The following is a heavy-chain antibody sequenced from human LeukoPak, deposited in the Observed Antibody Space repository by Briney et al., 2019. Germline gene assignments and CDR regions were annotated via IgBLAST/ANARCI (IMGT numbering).Heavy chain of an antibody. Sequence: GGSLRLSCAASGFTFDDYAMHWVRQAPGKGLEWFSGISWNSGSIGYADSVKGRFTISRDNAKNSLYLQMNSLRAEDTALYYCAKGGISPGDAFDIWGQGTMVTVSS. CDR2: ISWNSGSI. J-gene: IGHJ3*02. CDR1: GFTFDDYA. V-gene: IGHV3-9*01. D-gene: IGHD6-25*01. CDR3: AKGGISPGDAFDI.